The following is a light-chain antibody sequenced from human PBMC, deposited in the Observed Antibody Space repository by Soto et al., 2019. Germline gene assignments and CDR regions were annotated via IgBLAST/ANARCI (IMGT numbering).Light chain of an antibody. CDR2: DVS. Sequence: DIMLTHSPATLSLYLGERATLSCRASQSVSSYLAWYQQKPGQAPRLLIYDVSNRATGIPARFSGSGSGTDFTLTIRILEHEDFAVYYCQQRFTFGQGTRLEI. CDR1: QSVSSY. J-gene: IGKJ5*01. CDR3: QQRFT. V-gene: IGKV3-11*01.